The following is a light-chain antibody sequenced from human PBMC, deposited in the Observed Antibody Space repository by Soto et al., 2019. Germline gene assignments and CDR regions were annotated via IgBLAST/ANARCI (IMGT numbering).Light chain of an antibody. CDR2: DAS. V-gene: IGKV1-5*01. Sequence: IQMTQSPSTLSSSLGDRVTITCRASQSISSWLAWYQQKPGKAPKLLIYDASSLESGVPSRFSGSGSGTEFTLTISSLKTEDFATYYCQQANSFTLTFCGGTKVDIK. CDR1: QSISSW. J-gene: IGKJ4*01. CDR3: QQANSFTLT.